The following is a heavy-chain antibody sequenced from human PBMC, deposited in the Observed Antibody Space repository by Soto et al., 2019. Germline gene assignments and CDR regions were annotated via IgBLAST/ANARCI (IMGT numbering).Heavy chain of an antibody. CDR2: MNPGSGDT. Sequence: ASEKVSCMASGYPFTNNDVICVPHAPGQGLEWMGWMNPGSGDTGYAQKFQGRVTMTRNISIATAYMELSSLRSEDTAIYYCARMASFGSLNWSDPWGQGTLVTVSS. CDR3: ARMASFGSLNWSDP. V-gene: IGHV1-8*01. J-gene: IGHJ5*02. CDR1: GYPFTNND. D-gene: IGHD5-18*01.